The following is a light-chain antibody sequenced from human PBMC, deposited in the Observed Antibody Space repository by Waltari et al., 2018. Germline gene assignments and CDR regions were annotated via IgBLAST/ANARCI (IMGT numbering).Light chain of an antibody. Sequence: DIQMTQSPSSLSASVGDRVTITCRASQSISSYLNWYQQKPGEAPKLLIYAASSLQSGVPSRFSGSGSGTDFTLTISSLQPADFATYYCQQSYSTPRTFGQGTKVEIK. CDR2: AAS. CDR1: QSISSY. J-gene: IGKJ1*01. CDR3: QQSYSTPRT. V-gene: IGKV1-39*01.